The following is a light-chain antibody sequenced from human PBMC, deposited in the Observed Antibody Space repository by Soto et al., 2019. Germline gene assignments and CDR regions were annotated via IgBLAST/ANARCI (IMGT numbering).Light chain of an antibody. CDR3: HQYKNALT. Sequence: DIQMTQSPSSLSASVGDRITITCQASQDIRNHLNWYQQKPGKAPKILIYDASNLEAGVPSRFRGSGSGTDFTFTISSLRPEDIAKYYFHQYKNALTFGGGTKVEIK. CDR2: DAS. CDR1: QDIRNH. V-gene: IGKV1-33*01. J-gene: IGKJ4*01.